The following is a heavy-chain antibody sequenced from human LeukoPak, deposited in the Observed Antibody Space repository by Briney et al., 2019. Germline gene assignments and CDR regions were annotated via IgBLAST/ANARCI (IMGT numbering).Heavy chain of an antibody. CDR1: GFTFSSYE. J-gene: IGHJ4*02. V-gene: IGHV3-48*03. D-gene: IGHD3-9*01. CDR2: ISSSGSTT. Sequence: GGSLRLSCAASGFTFSSYEMNWVRQAPGKGLEWVSYISSSGSTTYYADSVKGRFTISRDNSKNTLYLQMNSLRAEDTAMYYCARFGYDILTGSFDYWGQGTLVTVSS. CDR3: ARFGYDILTGSFDY.